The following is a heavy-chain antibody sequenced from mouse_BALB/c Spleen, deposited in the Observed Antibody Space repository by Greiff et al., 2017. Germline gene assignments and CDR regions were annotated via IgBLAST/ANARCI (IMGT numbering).Heavy chain of an antibody. V-gene: IGHV7-3*02. D-gene: IGHD1-1*01. J-gene: IGHJ2*01. CDR3: ARSYYYLFDY. CDR2: IRNKANGYTT. Sequence: EVKVVESGGGLVQPGGSLRLSCATSGFTFTDYYMSWVRQPPGKALEWLGFIRNKANGYTTEYSASVKGRFTISRDNSQSILYLQMNTLRAEDSATYYCARSYYYLFDYWGQGTTLTVSS. CDR1: GFTFTDYY.